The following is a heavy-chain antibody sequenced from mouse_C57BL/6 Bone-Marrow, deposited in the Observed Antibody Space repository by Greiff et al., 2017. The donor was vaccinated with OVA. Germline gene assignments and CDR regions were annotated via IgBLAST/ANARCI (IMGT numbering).Heavy chain of an antibody. CDR1: GYSITSGYY. CDR3: AKYYDGSSYNYYDY. D-gene: IGHD1-1*01. Sequence: EVKLQESGPGLVKPSQSLSLSCSVTGYSITSGYYWNWIRQFPGNKLEWLGNISYDGSNNYNPTLKNQISITRDTSKNQFFLKLNSVTTEDTATYYYAKYYDGSSYNYYDYWGQGTTLTVSS. J-gene: IGHJ2*01. CDR2: ISYDGSN. V-gene: IGHV3-6*01.